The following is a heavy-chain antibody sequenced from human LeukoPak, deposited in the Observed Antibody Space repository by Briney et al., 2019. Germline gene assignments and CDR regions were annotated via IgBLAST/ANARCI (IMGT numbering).Heavy chain of an antibody. CDR2: INSDGSST. D-gene: IGHD3-9*01. Sequence: GGSLRLSCAASGFTFGSYWMHWVRQAPGKGLVWVSRINSDGSSTSHADSVKGRFTISRDNAKNTLYLQMNSLRAEDTAVYYCARDLRELRYFALDYWGQGTLVTVSS. V-gene: IGHV3-74*01. CDR1: GFTFGSYW. J-gene: IGHJ4*02. CDR3: ARDLRELRYFALDY.